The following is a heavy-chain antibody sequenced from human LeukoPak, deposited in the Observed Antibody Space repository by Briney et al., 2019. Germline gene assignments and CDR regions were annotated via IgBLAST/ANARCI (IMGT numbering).Heavy chain of an antibody. CDR1: GYTFTSYG. V-gene: IGHV1-18*01. D-gene: IGHD3-3*01. CDR2: ISAYNGNT. Sequence: ASVKVSCKASGYTFTSYGISWVRQAPGQGLEWMGWISAYNGNTNYAQKLQGRVTMTTDTSTSTAYMELRSLRSDDTAVYYCARVEGQDYDFWSGYYTFGRPGRNGDYYFDYWGQGTLVTVSS. J-gene: IGHJ4*02. CDR3: ARVEGQDYDFWSGYYTFGRPGRNGDYYFDY.